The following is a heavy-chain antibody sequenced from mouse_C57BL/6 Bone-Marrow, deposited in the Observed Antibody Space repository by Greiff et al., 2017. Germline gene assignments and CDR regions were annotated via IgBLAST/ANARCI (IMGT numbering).Heavy chain of an antibody. D-gene: IGHD2-5*01. Sequence: QVQLQQSGAELVKPGASVKLSCKASGYTFTEYTIHWVKQRSGQGLEWIGWFYPGSGSIKYNEKFKDKATLTADKSSSTVYMELSRLTSEDSAVXFCARHEEEEKRYSNYPWFAYWGQGTLVTVSA. V-gene: IGHV1-62-2*01. CDR3: ARHEEEEKRYSNYPWFAY. J-gene: IGHJ3*01. CDR1: GYTFTEYT. CDR2: FYPGSGSI.